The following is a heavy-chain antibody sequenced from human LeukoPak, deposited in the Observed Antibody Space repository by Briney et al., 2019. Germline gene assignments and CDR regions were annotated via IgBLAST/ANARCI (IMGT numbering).Heavy chain of an antibody. V-gene: IGHV3-20*04. CDR1: GFTCDDYG. CDR3: ARVGSYYYMDV. J-gene: IGHJ6*03. D-gene: IGHD1-26*01. CDR2: INWNGGST. Sequence: PGGSLRLSCAASGFTCDDYGMSWVRHDPGKGLQGGSGINWNGGSTGYADSVKGRFTISRDNAKNSLYLQMNSLRAEDTALYYCARVGSYYYMDVWGKGTTVTVSS.